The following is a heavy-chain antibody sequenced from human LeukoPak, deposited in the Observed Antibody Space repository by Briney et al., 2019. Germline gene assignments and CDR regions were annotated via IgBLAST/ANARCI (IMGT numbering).Heavy chain of an antibody. Sequence: GGSLRLSCAASGFTFSSYAMSWVRQAPGKGLEWVSAISGSGGSTYYADSMKGRFTISRDNSKNTLYQQMNSLRAEDTAVYYCAKSRSSRVSWFDPWGQGTLVTVSS. CDR1: GFTFSSYA. CDR3: AKSRSSRVSWFDP. V-gene: IGHV3-23*01. CDR2: ISGSGGST. J-gene: IGHJ5*02. D-gene: IGHD6-13*01.